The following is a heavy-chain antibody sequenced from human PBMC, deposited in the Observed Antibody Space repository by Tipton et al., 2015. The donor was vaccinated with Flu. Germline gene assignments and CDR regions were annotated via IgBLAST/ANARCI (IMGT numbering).Heavy chain of an antibody. V-gene: IGHV3-23*01. D-gene: IGHD2-8*01. CDR2: ISGSGGST. CDR3: AKDPASYCTNGVCPGSYFDY. Sequence: SLRLSCAASGFTFSSYAMSWVRQAPGKGLEWVSAISGSGGSTYYADSVKGRFTISRDNSKNTLYLQMNSLRAEDTAVYYCAKDPASYCTNGVCPGSYFDYWGQGTLVTVSS. J-gene: IGHJ4*02. CDR1: GFTFSSYA.